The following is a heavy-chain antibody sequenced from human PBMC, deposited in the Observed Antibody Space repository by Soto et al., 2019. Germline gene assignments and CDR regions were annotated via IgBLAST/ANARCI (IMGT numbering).Heavy chain of an antibody. Sequence: GSLRLSCAASGFTFSSYSMNWVRQAPGKGLEWVSYISSSSSTIYYADSVKGRFTISRDNAKNSLYLQMNSLRAEDTAVYYCARDKLGYSSAGDAFDIWGQGTMVTVSS. CDR2: ISSSSSTI. J-gene: IGHJ3*02. D-gene: IGHD6-25*01. CDR1: GFTFSSYS. CDR3: ARDKLGYSSAGDAFDI. V-gene: IGHV3-48*04.